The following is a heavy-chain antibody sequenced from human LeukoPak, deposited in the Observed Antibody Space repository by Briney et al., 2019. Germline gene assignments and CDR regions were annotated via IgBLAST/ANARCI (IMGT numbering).Heavy chain of an antibody. D-gene: IGHD5-12*01. CDR2: ISYDGSNK. Sequence: GGSLRLSCAASGFTFSSYGMHWVRQAPGKGLEWVAVISYDGSNKYYADSVKGRFTISRDNSKNTLYLQMNSLRAEDTAVYYCAKVGSGYEARTYYFDYWGQGTLVTVSS. CDR1: GFTFSSYG. V-gene: IGHV3-30*18. CDR3: AKVGSGYEARTYYFDY. J-gene: IGHJ4*02.